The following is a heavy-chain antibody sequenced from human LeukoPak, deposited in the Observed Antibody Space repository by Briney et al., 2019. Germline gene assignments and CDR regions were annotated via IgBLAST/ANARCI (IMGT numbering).Heavy chain of an antibody. Sequence: ASVKVSCKASGYTFTGYYMHWVRQAPGQGLEWMGWINPNSGGTNYAQKFQGRVTMTRDTSISTAYMELSRLRSDDTAVYYCARAHFSSSWSALVPGGYWGQGTLVTVSS. CDR2: INPNSGGT. D-gene: IGHD6-13*01. V-gene: IGHV1-2*02. CDR1: GYTFTGYY. J-gene: IGHJ4*02. CDR3: ARAHFSSSWSALVPGGY.